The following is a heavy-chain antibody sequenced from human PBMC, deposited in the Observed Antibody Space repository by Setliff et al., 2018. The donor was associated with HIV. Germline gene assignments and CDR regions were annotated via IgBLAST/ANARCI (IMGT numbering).Heavy chain of an antibody. Sequence: SGPTLVNPTQTLTLTCTFSGFSLSTSGVGVGWIRQPPGKALEWLALIYWDDDKRYSPSLKSRLTITKDTSKNQVVLTMTNMDPVDTATYYCARIPPGYYYGSGSRLDYWGQGTLVTVS. CDR1: GFSLSTSGVG. V-gene: IGHV2-5*02. D-gene: IGHD3-10*01. CDR2: IYWDDDK. CDR3: ARIPPGYYYGSGSRLDY. J-gene: IGHJ4*02.